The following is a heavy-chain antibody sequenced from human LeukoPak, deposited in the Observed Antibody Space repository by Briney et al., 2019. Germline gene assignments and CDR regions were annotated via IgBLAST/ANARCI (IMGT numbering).Heavy chain of an antibody. J-gene: IGHJ4*02. Sequence: GGSLRLSCAASRFIFSSTGMHWVRRAPGKGLEWVAFIRYDGSDKYYVDSVKGRFNISRDNSKNTLYLQMSSLRPDDTAVYYCVRDSSVGAAYFDFWGQGALVTVSS. V-gene: IGHV3-30*02. CDR2: IRYDGSDK. D-gene: IGHD2-15*01. CDR1: RFIFSSTG. CDR3: VRDSSVGAAYFDF.